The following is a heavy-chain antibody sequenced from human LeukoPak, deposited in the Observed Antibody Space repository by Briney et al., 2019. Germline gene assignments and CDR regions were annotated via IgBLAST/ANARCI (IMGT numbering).Heavy chain of an antibody. V-gene: IGHV4-34*01. D-gene: IGHD2-15*01. CDR2: INHSGST. J-gene: IGHJ4*02. CDR1: GGSFSGYY. CDR3: ARVTGYCSGGSCYHRFDY. Sequence: TSETLSLTCAVYGGSFSGYYWSWIRQPPGKGLERTGEINHSGSTNYNPSLKSRVTISLDTSKNQFSLKLSSVTAADTAVYYCARVTGYCSGGSCYHRFDYWGQGTLVTVSS.